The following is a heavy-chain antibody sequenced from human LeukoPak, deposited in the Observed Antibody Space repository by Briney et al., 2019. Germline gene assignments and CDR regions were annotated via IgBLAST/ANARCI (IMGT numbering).Heavy chain of an antibody. CDR1: GFTFSDYY. CDR2: ISSSGSTI. V-gene: IGHV3-11*01. D-gene: IGHD3-10*01. Sequence: KAGGSLRLSCAASGFTFSDYYMSWIRQAPGKGLEWVSYISSSGSTIYYADSVKGRFTISRDNAKNSPYLQMNSLRAEDTAVYYCARAPLRTSPFDYWGQGTLVTVSS. J-gene: IGHJ4*02. CDR3: ARAPLRTSPFDY.